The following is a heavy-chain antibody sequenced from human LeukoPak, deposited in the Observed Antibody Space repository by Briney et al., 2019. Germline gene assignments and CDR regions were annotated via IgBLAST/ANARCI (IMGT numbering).Heavy chain of an antibody. J-gene: IGHJ4*02. D-gene: IGHD6-6*01. CDR1: GFTFGDSA. CDR3: AKATGYSGSYEPLDY. V-gene: IGHV3-9*03. CDR2: ISWNSGST. Sequence: GGSLRLSCAASGFTFGDSAMHWVRQLPGKGLEWVSSISWNSGSTYYADSVKGRFTISRDNARSSLYLQMNSLRVEDMALYYCAKATGYSGSYEPLDYWGQGTLVTVSS.